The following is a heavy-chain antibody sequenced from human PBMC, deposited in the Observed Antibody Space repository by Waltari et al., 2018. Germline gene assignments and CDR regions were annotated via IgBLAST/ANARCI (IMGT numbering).Heavy chain of an antibody. CDR2: ISGSGTNT. Sequence: EVQLLESGGGLVQPGGSLRLSCAPSGFTFSNYAMSWVRQAPGKGLEWVSVISGSGTNTYYADSVKGRFTISRDNSKNTLYLQMNSLRAEDTAVYYCARFYNLIYYGMDVWGQGTTVTVSS. CDR1: GFTFSNYA. D-gene: IGHD1-20*01. J-gene: IGHJ6*02. CDR3: ARFYNLIYYGMDV. V-gene: IGHV3-23*01.